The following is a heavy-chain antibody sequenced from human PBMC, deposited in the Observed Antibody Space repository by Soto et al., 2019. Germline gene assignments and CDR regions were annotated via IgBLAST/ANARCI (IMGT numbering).Heavy chain of an antibody. D-gene: IGHD2-21*01. CDR1: DGSVSSGNYY. J-gene: IGHJ4*02. Sequence: SETLSLTCTVSDGSVSSGNYYWTWIRQPPGKGLEWIGYIHSSGSTLYNPSLKSRVFISVDTSMNQFSLKLTSVTAADTALYFCARDLLALFDSWGQGTLVTVSS. CDR3: ARDLLALFDS. V-gene: IGHV4-61*01. CDR2: IHSSGST.